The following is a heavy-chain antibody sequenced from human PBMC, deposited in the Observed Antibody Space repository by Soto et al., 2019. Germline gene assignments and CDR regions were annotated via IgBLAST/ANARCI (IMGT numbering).Heavy chain of an antibody. D-gene: IGHD6-13*01. J-gene: IGHJ5*02. CDR3: TTGLVAAAGGLS. Sequence: EVQLVESGGGLVKPGGSLRLSCAASGFIFNNALMSWARQAPGNGLEWVGRIKSKTAGGTTDYAAPVKGRFTISRGDSKNTLYRQMNSLNTGDTAIYYCTTGLVAAAGGLSWGQGTLVTVSS. CDR2: IKSKTAGGTT. CDR1: GFIFNNAL. V-gene: IGHV3-15*07.